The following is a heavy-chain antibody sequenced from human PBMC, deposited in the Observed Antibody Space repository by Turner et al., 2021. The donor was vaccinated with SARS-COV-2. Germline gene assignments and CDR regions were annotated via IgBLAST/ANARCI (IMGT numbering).Heavy chain of an antibody. D-gene: IGHD3-22*01. CDR1: GGSFSSYG. CDR3: AGGYYESSDFSFYHSYVMDV. Sequence: QVQLVQSGPEVKKAGSSVKVSCKASGGSFSSYGISWVRQAPGQGREWMGGSIPIFDTTNNAHSCKGRFTITADKYTSTAFVELSSLRADDTAVYYCAGGYYESSDFSFYHSYVMDVWGQGTTVTVSS. CDR2: SIPIFDTT. V-gene: IGHV1-69*06. J-gene: IGHJ6*02.